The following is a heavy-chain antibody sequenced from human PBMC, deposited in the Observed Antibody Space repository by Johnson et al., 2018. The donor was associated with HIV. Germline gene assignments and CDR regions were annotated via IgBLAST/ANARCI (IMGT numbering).Heavy chain of an antibody. CDR1: GFTFSSYA. J-gene: IGHJ3*02. CDR3: AKDQWELSRGAFDI. V-gene: IGHV3-30*04. Sequence: QVQLVESGGGVVQPGRSLRLSCAASGFTFSSYAMHWVRQAPGKGLEWVAVIWYDGGNKYYGDSVKGRFTVSRDNSKNTLYLQMNSLRAEDTAVYYCAKDQWELSRGAFDIWGQGTMVTVSS. CDR2: IWYDGGNK. D-gene: IGHD1-26*01.